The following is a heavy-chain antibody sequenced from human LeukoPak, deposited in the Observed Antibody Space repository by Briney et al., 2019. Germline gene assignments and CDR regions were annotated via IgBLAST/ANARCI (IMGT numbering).Heavy chain of an antibody. V-gene: IGHV3-23*01. CDR1: GFTFSSHA. D-gene: IGHD1-26*01. CDR2: ISGSGGST. CDR3: TRVSGSYFSDV. J-gene: IGHJ6*04. Sequence: GGSLRLSCAASGFTFSSHAMSWVRQAPGKGLEWVSAISGSGGSTYYADSVKGRFTISRDNSKNTLYLQMNSLRAEDTAFYYCTRVSGSYFSDVWGKGTTVTVSS.